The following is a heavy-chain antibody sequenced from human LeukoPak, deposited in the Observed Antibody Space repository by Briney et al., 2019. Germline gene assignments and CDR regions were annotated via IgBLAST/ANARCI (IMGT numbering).Heavy chain of an antibody. CDR2: ISSSATTI. CDR1: GFIFSSYS. J-gene: IGHJ5*02. Sequence: GGSLRLSCAASGFIFSSYSMNWVRQAPGKGLQWVSYISSSATTIYYADSVKGRFTVSRDNAKNSLYLQMNSLQTEDTAVYYCATDFYDSTWGQGTLVTVSS. D-gene: IGHD3-22*01. CDR3: ATDFYDST. V-gene: IGHV3-48*01.